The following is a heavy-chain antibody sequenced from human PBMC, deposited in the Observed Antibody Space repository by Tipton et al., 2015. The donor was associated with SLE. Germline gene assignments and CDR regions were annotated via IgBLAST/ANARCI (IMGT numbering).Heavy chain of an antibody. CDR3: AAGGGSYYPPDMDV. CDR2: ISWDGGST. D-gene: IGHD1-26*01. V-gene: IGHV3-43*01. Sequence: SLRLSCAASGFTFDDYTMHWVRQAPGKGLEWVSLISWDGGSTYYADSVKGRFTISRDNSKNSLYLQMNSLRAEDTAVYYCAAGGGSYYPPDMDVWGQGTTVTVSS. CDR1: GFTFDDYT. J-gene: IGHJ6*02.